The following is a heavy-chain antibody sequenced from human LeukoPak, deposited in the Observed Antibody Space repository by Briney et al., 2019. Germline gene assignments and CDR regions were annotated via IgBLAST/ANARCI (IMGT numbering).Heavy chain of an antibody. J-gene: IGHJ4*02. Sequence: SVKVSCKASGGTCSSYAISWVRQAPGQGLEWMGGIIPIFGTANYAQKFQGRVTITADESTSTAYMELSSLRSEDTAVYYCAGGRYSSSWYQYWGQGTLVTVSS. CDR3: AGGRYSSSWYQY. CDR2: IIPIFGTA. D-gene: IGHD6-13*01. CDR1: GGTCSSYA. V-gene: IGHV1-69*01.